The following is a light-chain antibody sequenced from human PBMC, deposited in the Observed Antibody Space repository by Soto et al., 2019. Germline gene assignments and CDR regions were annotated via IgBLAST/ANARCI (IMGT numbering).Light chain of an antibody. CDR1: QSISSW. V-gene: IGKV1-5*03. J-gene: IGKJ2*01. CDR2: KAS. CDR3: QQYYSYLYT. Sequence: DIQMTQSPSTLSASVGDRVTITCRASQSISSWLAWYQQKPGKAPKLLIYKASSLESGVPSRFSGSGSGTEFTLTISSLQPDDFATYYCQQYYSYLYTFGQGTKVDIK.